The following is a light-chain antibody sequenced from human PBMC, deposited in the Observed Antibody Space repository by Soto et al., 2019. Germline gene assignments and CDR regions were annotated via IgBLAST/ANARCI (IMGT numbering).Light chain of an antibody. CDR2: GAS. Sequence: EIVLTQSPGTLSLSPGERATLSCRASQSISSNYLAWYQQKPGQAPRLLIYGASSRATGIPDRFSGSGSGTEFSLTISRLEPEDFAVYYCQQYSSSPITFGQGTRLEIK. CDR1: QSISSNY. CDR3: QQYSSSPIT. J-gene: IGKJ5*01. V-gene: IGKV3-20*01.